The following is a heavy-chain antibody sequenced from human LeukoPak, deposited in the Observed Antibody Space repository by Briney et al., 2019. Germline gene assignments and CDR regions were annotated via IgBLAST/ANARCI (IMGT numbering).Heavy chain of an antibody. CDR3: ARTYDILTGAPFDP. V-gene: IGHV4-59*08. CDR1: GGSISSYY. CDR2: IYYSGST. J-gene: IGHJ5*02. Sequence: SETLPLTCTVSGGSISSYYWSWIRQPPGKGLEWIGYIYYSGSTNYNPSLKSRVTISVDTSKNQFSLKLSSVTAADTAVYYCARTYDILTGAPFDPWGQGTLVTVSS. D-gene: IGHD3-9*01.